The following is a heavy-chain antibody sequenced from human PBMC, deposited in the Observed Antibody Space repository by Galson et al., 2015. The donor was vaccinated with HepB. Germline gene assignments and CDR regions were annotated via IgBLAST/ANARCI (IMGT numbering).Heavy chain of an antibody. CDR1: GFTFSSYG. D-gene: IGHD1-1*01. J-gene: IGHJ6*02. Sequence: SLRLSCAASGFTFSSYGMHWVRQAPGKGLEWVAVIWYDGSNKYYADSVKGRFTVSRDNSKNTLYLQMNSLRAEDTAVYYCARDNTTGTTRRDYYYGMDVWGQGTTVTVSS. CDR3: ARDNTTGTTRRDYYYGMDV. V-gene: IGHV3-33*01. CDR2: IWYDGSNK.